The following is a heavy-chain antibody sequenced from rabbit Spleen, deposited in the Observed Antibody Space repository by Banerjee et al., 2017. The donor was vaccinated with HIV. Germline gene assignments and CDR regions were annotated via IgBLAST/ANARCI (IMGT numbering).Heavy chain of an antibody. CDR2: IEGGSSAFS. Sequence: QSLEESGGDLVKPGASLTLTCTASGVSFSTNHYMCWVRQAPGKGLEWIACIEGGSSAFSYFASWAKGRFTISKTSSTTVTLQMTSLTAADTATYFCARDLVGVIGWNFAWWGPGTLVTVS. D-gene: IGHD5-1*01. J-gene: IGHJ4*01. V-gene: IGHV1S40*01. CDR3: ARDLVGVIGWNFAW. CDR1: GVSFSTNHY.